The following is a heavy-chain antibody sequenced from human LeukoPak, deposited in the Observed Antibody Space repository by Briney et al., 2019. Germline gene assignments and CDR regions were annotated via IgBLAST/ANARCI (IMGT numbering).Heavy chain of an antibody. Sequence: GGSLRLSCAASGFTFSSYAINWVRQAPGKGLEWVAIISYDGRTKYYTDSVKGRFTISRDNSKNTLYLQMNSLRAEDTAVYYCAKTMGAIDHDYWGQGALVTVSS. J-gene: IGHJ4*02. CDR3: AKTMGAIDHDY. V-gene: IGHV3-30-3*02. D-gene: IGHD1-26*01. CDR2: ISYDGRTK. CDR1: GFTFSSYA.